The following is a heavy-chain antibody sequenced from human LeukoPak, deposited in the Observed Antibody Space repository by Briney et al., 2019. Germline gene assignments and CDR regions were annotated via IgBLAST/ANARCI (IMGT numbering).Heavy chain of an antibody. CDR3: AKVYDYGDYFFFDY. CDR2: ISGSGGST. V-gene: IGHV3-23*01. Sequence: PSETLSLTCAVYGGSFSGYCWSWIRQPPGKGLEWVSAISGSGGSTYYADSVKGRFTISRDNSKNTLYLQMNSLRAEDTAVYYCAKVYDYGDYFFFDYWCQGTLVTVSS. CDR1: GGSFSGYC. J-gene: IGHJ4*02. D-gene: IGHD4-17*01.